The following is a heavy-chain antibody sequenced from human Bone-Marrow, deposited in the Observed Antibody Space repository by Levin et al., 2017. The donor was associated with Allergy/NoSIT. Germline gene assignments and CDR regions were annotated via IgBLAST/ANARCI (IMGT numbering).Heavy chain of an antibody. CDR1: GFTFSTYY. Sequence: PGGSLRLSCVASGFTFSTYYMTWVRQAPGKGLEWVANIKQDGSATSYVDSVQGRFTISRDNTKDSLYLQMNSLRVEDTAVYYCAGGTGWLVDSWGQGTLVTVSS. CDR3: AGGTGWLVDS. J-gene: IGHJ4*02. D-gene: IGHD6-19*01. V-gene: IGHV3-7*01. CDR2: IKQDGSAT.